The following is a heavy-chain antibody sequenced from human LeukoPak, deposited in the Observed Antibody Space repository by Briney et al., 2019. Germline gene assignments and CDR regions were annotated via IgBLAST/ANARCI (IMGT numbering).Heavy chain of an antibody. CDR3: TTVQGGYDGGVDY. J-gene: IGHJ4*02. Sequence: GGSLRLSCAASGFTFSSYGMSWVRQAPGKGLEWVSAISGSGGSTYYADSVKGRFTISRDNSKNTLYLQMNSLKTEDTAMYYCTTVQGGYDGGVDYWGQGTLVTVSS. CDR1: GFTFSSYG. V-gene: IGHV3-23*01. D-gene: IGHD5-12*01. CDR2: ISGSGGST.